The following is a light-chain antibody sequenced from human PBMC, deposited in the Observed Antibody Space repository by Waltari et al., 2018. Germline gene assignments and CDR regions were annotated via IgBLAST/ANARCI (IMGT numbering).Light chain of an antibody. CDR2: EDS. V-gene: IGLV2-23*01. CDR3: CSYAAPMTYV. CDR1: SSALGSYHL. Sequence: QSALTQAASVSGSPGQSITISCTGTSSALGSYHLVPWYQQCPGEAPRLIIYEDSKRPSGLSNRFSGSRSGNTASLTISGLQAEDEAHYYCCSYAAPMTYVFGTGTKVTVL. J-gene: IGLJ1*01.